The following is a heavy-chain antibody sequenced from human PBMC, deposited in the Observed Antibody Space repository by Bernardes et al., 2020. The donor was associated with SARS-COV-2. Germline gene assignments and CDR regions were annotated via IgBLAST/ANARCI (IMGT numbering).Heavy chain of an antibody. CDR3: ARGTGIVLMVYAPYSLDV. D-gene: IGHD2-8*01. Sequence: ASVKVSCKASGYTFTSYDINWVRQATGQGLEWMGWMNPNSGNTGYAQKFQGRVTMTRNTSISTAYMELSSLRSEDTAVYYCARGTGIVLMVYAPYSLDVWGQGTLVIVSS. J-gene: IGHJ5*02. CDR2: MNPNSGNT. V-gene: IGHV1-8*01. CDR1: GYTFTSYD.